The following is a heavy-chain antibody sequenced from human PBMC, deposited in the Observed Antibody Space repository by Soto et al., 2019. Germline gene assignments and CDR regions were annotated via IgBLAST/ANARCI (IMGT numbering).Heavy chain of an antibody. V-gene: IGHV1-69*12. Sequence: QVHLVQSGAEVKKPGSSVKVSCKAPGGTFSNHAINWVRQAPGQGLEWMGRIIPIFTTTNYAQKFQGRVTMTADESTITAYLELSSLKHDVTAVYYCAREVAADGTFREDVFDIWGQGTLVTVSS. CDR1: GGTFSNHA. D-gene: IGHD6-13*01. J-gene: IGHJ3*02. CDR2: IIPIFTTT. CDR3: AREVAADGTFREDVFDI.